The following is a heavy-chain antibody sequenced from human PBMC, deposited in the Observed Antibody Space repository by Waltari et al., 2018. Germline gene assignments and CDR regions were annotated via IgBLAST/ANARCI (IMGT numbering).Heavy chain of an antibody. D-gene: IGHD3-10*01. V-gene: IGHV1-18*01. Sequence: QVQLVQSGAELKKPGASVTVSCKTSGYTFTRYGINWVRQAPGQGIEWMGWISTDTDKKNYAQKFQGRVTMTTDTSTSTAYMELRSLRSDDTAVYYCTRDPSYGSGSLYNWFDPWGQGTLVTVSS. CDR1: GYTFTRYG. CDR3: TRDPSYGSGSLYNWFDP. CDR2: ISTDTDKK. J-gene: IGHJ5*02.